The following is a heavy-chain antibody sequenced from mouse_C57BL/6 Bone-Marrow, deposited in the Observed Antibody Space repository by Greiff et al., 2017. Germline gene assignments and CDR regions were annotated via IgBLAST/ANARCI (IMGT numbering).Heavy chain of an antibody. D-gene: IGHD1-1*02. Sequence: QVQLQQSGAELVRPGTSVKVSCKASGYAFTNYLIEWVKQRPGQGLEWIGVINPGSGGTNYNEKFKGKATLTADKSSSTAYMQLSSLTSADSAVYFCSRRWAYWGQGPLVTVSA. J-gene: IGHJ3*01. CDR3: SRRWAY. CDR2: INPGSGGT. CDR1: GYAFTNYL. V-gene: IGHV1-54*01.